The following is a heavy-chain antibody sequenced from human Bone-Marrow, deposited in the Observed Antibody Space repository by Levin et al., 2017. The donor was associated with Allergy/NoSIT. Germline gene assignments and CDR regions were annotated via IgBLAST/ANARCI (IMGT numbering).Heavy chain of an antibody. CDR1: GDSITYGSYY. V-gene: IGHV4-39*01. J-gene: IGHJ4*02. Sequence: PSETLSLTCTVSGDSITYGSYYWGWVRQPPGKNLEWIATIYYSGTTYYNPSLKSRVTISVDTSKNQFSLNVNSVSAADTAMYYCVRSYSSTWYSYFDYWGQGTLVTVSS. CDR3: VRSYSSTWYSYFDY. D-gene: IGHD6-13*01. CDR2: IYYSGTT.